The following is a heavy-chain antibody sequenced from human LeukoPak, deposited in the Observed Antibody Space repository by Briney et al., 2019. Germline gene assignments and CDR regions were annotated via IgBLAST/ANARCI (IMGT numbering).Heavy chain of an antibody. D-gene: IGHD2-15*01. CDR3: ARVGEYCSVGSCYSWFDP. CDR2: IYYSGST. Sequence: PSETLSLTCTVSGGSISSYYWSWIRQPPGKGLEWIGYIYYSGSTNYNPSLKSRVTISVDTSKNQFSLKLSSVTAADTAVYYCARVGEYCSVGSCYSWFDPWGQGTLVTVSS. V-gene: IGHV4-59*01. CDR1: GGSISSYY. J-gene: IGHJ5*02.